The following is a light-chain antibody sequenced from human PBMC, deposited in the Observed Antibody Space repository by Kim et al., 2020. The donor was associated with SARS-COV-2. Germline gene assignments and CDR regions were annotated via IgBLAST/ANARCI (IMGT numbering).Light chain of an antibody. CDR2: YDS. CDR1: NIGSKT. J-gene: IGLJ2*01. CDR3: QVWDSNSDVGV. V-gene: IGLV3-21*04. Sequence: SYELTQPPSVSVAPGKTATITWGGDNIGSKTVHWFQQMPGQAPVLVIFYDSERPSGIPERISGSNSENTATLTISRVEAGDEADYYCQVWDSNSDVGVFGGGTQLTVL.